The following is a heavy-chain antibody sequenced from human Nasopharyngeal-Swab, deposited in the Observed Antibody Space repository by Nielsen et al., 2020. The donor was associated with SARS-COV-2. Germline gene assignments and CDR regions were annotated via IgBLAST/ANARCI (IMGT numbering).Heavy chain of an antibody. J-gene: IGHJ4*02. CDR2: IWYDGSNK. V-gene: IGHV3-33*01. Sequence: GESLKISCAASGFTFSRYGMHWVRQAQGKGLEWVAVIWYDGSNKYYADSVKGRFTISRDNSKNTLYLQMNSLRAEDTAVYYCARGRGGSYFSYFEYWGQGTLVTVSS. CDR1: GFTFSRYG. D-gene: IGHD1-26*01. CDR3: ARGRGGSYFSYFEY.